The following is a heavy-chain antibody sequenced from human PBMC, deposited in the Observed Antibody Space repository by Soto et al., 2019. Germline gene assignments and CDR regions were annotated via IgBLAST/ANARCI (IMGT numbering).Heavy chain of an antibody. Sequence: GSLGLSGAASGLTLSSSAMDWVRQAPGKGLEWVAVISYDGSNKYYADSVKGRFTISRDNSKNTLYLQMKSLRAEDTAVYYCARALHIAARPRVDHVMDVWGQGTTVTV. J-gene: IGHJ6*02. V-gene: IGHV3-30-3*01. CDR3: ARALHIAARPRVDHVMDV. CDR1: GLTLSSSA. CDR2: ISYDGSNK. D-gene: IGHD6-6*01.